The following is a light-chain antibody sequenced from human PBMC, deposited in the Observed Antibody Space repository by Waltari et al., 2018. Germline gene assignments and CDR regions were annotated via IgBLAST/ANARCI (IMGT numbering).Light chain of an antibody. CDR3: GTWDTSLGAGV. CDR1: SSKLGNNY. V-gene: IGLV1-51*01. Sequence: QSVLTQPPSVSAAPGQKVTIPCSGSSSKLGNNYVSWYQQLPGTAPKLLIYDNNKRPSGIPDRFSGSKSGTSATLGITGLQTGDEADYYCGTWDTSLGAGVFGGGTQLTVL. CDR2: DNN. J-gene: IGLJ7*01.